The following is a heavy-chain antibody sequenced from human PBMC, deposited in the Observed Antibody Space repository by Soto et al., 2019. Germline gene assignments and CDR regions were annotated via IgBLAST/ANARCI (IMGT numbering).Heavy chain of an antibody. D-gene: IGHD3-10*01. CDR3: ARDIGSYAYGEGY. CDR1: GGSINSYW. V-gene: IGHV4-4*07. J-gene: IGHJ4*02. Sequence: SETLSLTCSVSGGSINSYWWSWVRQPAGKGLEWIGRVYSSGTTDYNPSLNSRATLSVETSKNQFSLKLSSVTAADTAVYYCARDIGSYAYGEGYWGQGIQVTVSS. CDR2: VYSSGTT.